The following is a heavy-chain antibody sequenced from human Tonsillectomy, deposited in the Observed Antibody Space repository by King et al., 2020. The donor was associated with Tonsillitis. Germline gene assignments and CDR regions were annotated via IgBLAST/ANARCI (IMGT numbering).Heavy chain of an antibody. J-gene: IGHJ4*02. CDR1: GYTFTSYY. Sequence: QLVQSGAEVKKPGASVKVSCKASGYTFTSYYMHWVRQAPGQGLEWMGIINPSGGSTSYAQKFQGRVTMTRDTSTSTVYMELSSLRSEDTAVYYCARENRGWCGELQAGALRYWGQGTLVTVSS. CDR2: INPSGGST. D-gene: IGHD3-10*01. V-gene: IGHV1-46*01. CDR3: ARENRGWCGELQAGALRY.